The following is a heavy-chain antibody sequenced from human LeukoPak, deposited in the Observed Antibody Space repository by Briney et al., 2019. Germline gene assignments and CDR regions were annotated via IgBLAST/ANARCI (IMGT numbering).Heavy chain of an antibody. CDR2: INHSGST. J-gene: IGHJ2*01. D-gene: IGHD3-22*01. Sequence: PSETLSLTCAVYGGSFSGYYWSWIRQPPGKGLEWIGEINHSGSTNYNPSLKSRVTISVDTSKNQFSLRLTSVTAADTAVYYCARGRKSSGFDLWGRGTLVTVSS. CDR3: ARGRKSSGFDL. V-gene: IGHV4-34*01. CDR1: GGSFSGYY.